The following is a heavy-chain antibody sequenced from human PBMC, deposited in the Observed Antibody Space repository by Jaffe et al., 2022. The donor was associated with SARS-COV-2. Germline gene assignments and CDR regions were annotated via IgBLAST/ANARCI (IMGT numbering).Heavy chain of an antibody. J-gene: IGHJ4*02. Sequence: EVQLVESGGGLVKPGGSLRLSCAASGFTFSDAWMSWVRQAPGKGLEWVGRMKSKTDGETIDYAAPVKGRFTISRDDSKNTLYLQMNSLKTEDTALYYCTGEVIYYESSDRPWDYWGQGTLVTVSS. CDR2: MKSKTDGETI. CDR3: TGEVIYYESSDRPWDY. V-gene: IGHV3-15*01. D-gene: IGHD3-22*01. CDR1: GFTFSDAW.